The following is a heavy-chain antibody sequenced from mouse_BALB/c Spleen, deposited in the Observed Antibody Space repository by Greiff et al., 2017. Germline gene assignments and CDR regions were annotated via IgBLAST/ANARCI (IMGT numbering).Heavy chain of an antibody. CDR3: ARPDYYGSSYDAMDY. Sequence: EVKVVESGGGLVKPGGSLKLSCAASGFTFSSYAMSWVRQTPEKRLEWVAYISNGGGSTYYPDTVKGRFTISRDNAKNTLYLQMSSLKSEDTAMYYCARPDYYGSSYDAMDYWGQGTSVTVSS. CDR1: GFTFSSYA. CDR2: ISNGGGST. V-gene: IGHV5-12-2*01. D-gene: IGHD1-1*01. J-gene: IGHJ4*01.